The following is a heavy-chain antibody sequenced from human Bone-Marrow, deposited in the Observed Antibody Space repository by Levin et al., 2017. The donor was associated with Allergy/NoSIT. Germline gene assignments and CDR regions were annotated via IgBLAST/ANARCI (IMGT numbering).Heavy chain of an antibody. V-gene: IGHV4-4*07. CDR1: GASITTYY. CDR3: ARAGGMSGHDLDLDH. J-gene: IGHJ4*02. Sequence: PSETLSLTCSVAGASITTYYWSWIRQPAGKGLEWIGSIYTRGNTNYNPSLRSRLTMSVDTPKNQLSLKLTSVTAADTAVYYCARAGGMSGHDLDLDHWGQGTLVTVSS. D-gene: IGHD5-12*01. CDR2: IYTRGNT.